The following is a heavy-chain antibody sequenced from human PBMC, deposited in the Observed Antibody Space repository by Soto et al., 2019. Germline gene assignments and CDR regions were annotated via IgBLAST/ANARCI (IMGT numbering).Heavy chain of an antibody. CDR2: IFYSGST. CDR1: GDSISSSSYY. D-gene: IGHD3-22*01. J-gene: IGHJ4*02. CDR3: ARHVSNYYDSSGYFYVSPYYFDY. V-gene: IGHV4-39*01. Sequence: SETLSLTCTVSGDSISSSSYYWGWIRQTPGKGLEWIGSIFYSGSTYYNPSLKSRVTIFVDTSKNQFSLKLSSVTAADTALYYCARHVSNYYDSSGYFYVSPYYFDYWSRGSLVTVS.